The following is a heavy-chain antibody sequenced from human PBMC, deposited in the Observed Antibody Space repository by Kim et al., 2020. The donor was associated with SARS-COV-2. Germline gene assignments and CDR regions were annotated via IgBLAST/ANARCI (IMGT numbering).Heavy chain of an antibody. J-gene: IGHJ4*02. V-gene: IGHV3-33*01. D-gene: IGHD3-16*01. CDR3: GRDRQYGRGEGADY. CDR1: GFSFSTYG. CDR2: IWYDGTNE. Sequence: GRSLRLSCAASGFSFSTYGMHWVRQAPGKGLEWVALIWYDGTNENYVGSVKGRFTISRDNSKNTLYLQMNSLRTEDTAVYYCGRDRQYGRGEGADYWGQG.